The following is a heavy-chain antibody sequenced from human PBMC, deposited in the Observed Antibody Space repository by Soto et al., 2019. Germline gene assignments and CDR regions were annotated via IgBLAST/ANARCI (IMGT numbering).Heavy chain of an antibody. J-gene: IGHJ4*02. CDR1: GHSLSRYS. Sequence: PETQSLTRPFSGHSLSRYSWSWIRHPPGKGREWIGHMFYSGSTNYNPSLKSRVTISGDTSKNQFSLKLSSVTAADTAVYYCARLVRSLHFDYWGQGTPVTVSS. CDR3: ARLVRSLHFDY. D-gene: IGHD2-8*02. V-gene: IGHV4-59*01. CDR2: MFYSGST.